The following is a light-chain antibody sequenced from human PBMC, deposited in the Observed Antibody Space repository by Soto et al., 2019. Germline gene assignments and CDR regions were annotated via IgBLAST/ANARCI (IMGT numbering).Light chain of an antibody. J-gene: IGLJ1*01. V-gene: IGLV2-11*01. CDR3: CSYAGSYV. CDR1: SSDVGGHNF. Sequence: QAVVTQPRSVSGSPGQSVTISCTGTSSDVGGHNFVSWYQHHPDKAPKLIIYDVNERPSGVPDRFSGSKSGNTASLTISGLQAEDEADYYCCSYAGSYVFGSGTKLTVL. CDR2: DVN.